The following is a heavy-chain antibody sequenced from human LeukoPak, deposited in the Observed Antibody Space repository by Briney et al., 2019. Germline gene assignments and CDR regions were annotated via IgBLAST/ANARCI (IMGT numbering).Heavy chain of an antibody. J-gene: IGHJ4*02. D-gene: IGHD6-19*01. Sequence: PGRSLRLSCAASGFTFDDYAMHWFRQAPGKGLEWVSGISWNSGSIGYADSVKGRSTISRDNAKNTLYLQMNSLRAEDTALYYCARTIAVNGGDFDYWGQGTLVTVSS. CDR2: ISWNSGSI. V-gene: IGHV3-9*01. CDR1: GFTFDDYA. CDR3: ARTIAVNGGDFDY.